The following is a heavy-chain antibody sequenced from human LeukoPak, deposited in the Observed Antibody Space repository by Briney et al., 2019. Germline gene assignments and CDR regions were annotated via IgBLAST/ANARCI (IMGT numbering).Heavy chain of an antibody. Sequence: PRGSLRLSCAASGFTFSTYTMNWVSPAPGEGLEWVSSICPRSTYIYYGDPVKGRFTISRDNAENTLSLQMDSLIAEDTAVYYCVRVSGRLERQSDLDYWGEGTLVTVPS. CDR3: VRVSGRLERQSDLDY. J-gene: IGHJ4*02. V-gene: IGHV3-21*01. CDR1: GFTFSTYT. CDR2: ICPRSTYI. D-gene: IGHD1-1*01.